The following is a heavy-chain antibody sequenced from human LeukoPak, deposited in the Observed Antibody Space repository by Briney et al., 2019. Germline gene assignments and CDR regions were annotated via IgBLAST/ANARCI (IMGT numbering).Heavy chain of an antibody. CDR3: ARPPYCSSTSCYELDY. CDR2: INPNSGGT. CDR1: GYTFTAYY. D-gene: IGHD2-2*01. Sequence: GASVKVSCKASGYTFTAYYMHWVRQAPGQGLEWMGWINPNSGGTNYAQKFQGRVTMTRDTSISTAYMELSRLRSDDTAVYYCARPPYCSSTSCYELDYWGQGTLVTVSS. V-gene: IGHV1-2*02. J-gene: IGHJ4*02.